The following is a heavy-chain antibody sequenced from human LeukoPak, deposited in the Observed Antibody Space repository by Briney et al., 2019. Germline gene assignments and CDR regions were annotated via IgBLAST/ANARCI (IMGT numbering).Heavy chain of an antibody. V-gene: IGHV4-34*01. D-gene: IGHD2-21*02. Sequence: SETLSLTCAVSGVSFDDYYWSWVRQTPGKGLERIGEINHSGYTNDSPSLKSRVTLSIDTSRKQFSLNLRSVTVADTGIYYCTRMTAGHDYWGQGTLVTVSS. CDR3: TRMTAGHDY. CDR2: INHSGYT. CDR1: GVSFDDYY. J-gene: IGHJ4*02.